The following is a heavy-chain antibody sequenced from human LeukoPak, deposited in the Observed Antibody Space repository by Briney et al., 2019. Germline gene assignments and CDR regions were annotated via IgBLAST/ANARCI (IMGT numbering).Heavy chain of an antibody. V-gene: IGHV3-23*01. Sequence: GGSLRLSCAASGFTFSSYAMSWVRQAPGKGLEGVSAISGSGGRTYYADSVKGRFTISRDNSKNTLYLQMNSLRAEYTAVYYCAKDIHDFGDYAVFYSWGQGTLVTVSS. CDR2: ISGSGGRT. J-gene: IGHJ4*02. CDR3: AKDIHDFGDYAVFYS. CDR1: GFTFSSYA. D-gene: IGHD4-17*01.